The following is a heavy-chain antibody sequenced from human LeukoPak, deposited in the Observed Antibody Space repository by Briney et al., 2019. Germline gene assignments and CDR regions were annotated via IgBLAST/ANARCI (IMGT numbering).Heavy chain of an antibody. J-gene: IGHJ6*02. Sequence: GGSLRLSCAVSGFAFSTYWMHWVRQAPGKGRVWVSLIHPGGSDTNYAASVKGRFTISRDNAKNTLYLQMDSLRADDTAVYYWARGYNYGMDVWGQGTTVAVSS. CDR2: IHPGGSDT. D-gene: IGHD2-2*02. V-gene: IGHV3-74*01. CDR1: GFAFSTYW. CDR3: ARGYNYGMDV.